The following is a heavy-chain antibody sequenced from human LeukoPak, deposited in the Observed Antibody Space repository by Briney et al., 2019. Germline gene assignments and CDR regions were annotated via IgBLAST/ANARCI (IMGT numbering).Heavy chain of an antibody. D-gene: IGHD3-10*01. Sequence: GGSLRLSCAASGFTFSNAWMSWVRQAPGKGLEWVGRIKSKTDGGTTDYAAPVKGRFTIPRDDSKNTLYLQMNSLKTEDTAVYYCTTDLTVLLWFGESPPGDYWGQGTLVTVSS. CDR3: TTDLTVLLWFGESPPGDY. CDR1: GFTFSNAW. J-gene: IGHJ4*02. CDR2: IKSKTDGGTT. V-gene: IGHV3-15*01.